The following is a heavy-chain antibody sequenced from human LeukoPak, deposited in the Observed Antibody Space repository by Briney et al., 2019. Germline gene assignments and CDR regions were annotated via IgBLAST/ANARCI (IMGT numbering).Heavy chain of an antibody. CDR1: GGSFSGYY. J-gene: IGHJ4*02. D-gene: IGHD3-3*01. CDR2: INHSGST. V-gene: IGHV4-34*01. CDR3: ASRSRITIFGVVPGLDY. Sequence: SETLSLTGAVYGGSFSGYYWSWIRQPPGKGLEWIGEINHSGSTNYNPSLKSRVTISVDTSKNQFSLKLSSVTAAETAVYYCASRSRITIFGVVPGLDYWGQGTLVTVSS.